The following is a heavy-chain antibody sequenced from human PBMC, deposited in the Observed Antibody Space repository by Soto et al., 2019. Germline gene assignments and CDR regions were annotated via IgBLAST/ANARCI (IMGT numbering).Heavy chain of an antibody. CDR1: GGSISSYY. V-gene: IGHV4-59*08. CDR2: IYYSGST. Sequence: SDTLSLTCTVSGGSISSYYWSWIRQPPGKGLEWIGYIYYSGSTNYNPSLKSRVTISVDTSKNQFSLKLSSVTAADTAVYYCARAAMVRGVKWFDPWGQGTLVTVS. CDR3: ARAAMVRGVKWFDP. J-gene: IGHJ5*02. D-gene: IGHD3-10*01.